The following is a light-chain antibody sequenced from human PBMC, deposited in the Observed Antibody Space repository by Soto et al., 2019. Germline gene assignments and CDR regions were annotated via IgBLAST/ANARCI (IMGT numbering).Light chain of an antibody. V-gene: IGLV2-23*01. Sequence: QSVLTQPASVSGSPGQSITISCTGTSRDVGSYNLVSWYQQHPGKAPKLIIYEAVERPSGISNRFSGFKSGNTASLTIAGLQADDEASSSFCSYTGSSSPLVLGGGTKLTVL. CDR1: SRDVGSYNL. CDR3: CSYTGSSSPLV. CDR2: EAV. J-gene: IGLJ2*01.